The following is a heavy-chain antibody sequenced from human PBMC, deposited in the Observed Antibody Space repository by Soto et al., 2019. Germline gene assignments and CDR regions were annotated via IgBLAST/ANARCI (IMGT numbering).Heavy chain of an antibody. CDR1: GYTFTSYY. Sequence: QVQLVQSGAEVKKPGASVKVSCKASGYTFTSYYMHWVRQAPGQGLEWMGIINPSGGSTSYAQKFQGRVTMTRDTSTSTVYMELSSLRSEDTAVYYCARDYYEYIWGSYRYSGGWFDPWGQGTLVTVSS. V-gene: IGHV1-46*03. CDR2: INPSGGST. J-gene: IGHJ5*02. CDR3: ARDYYEYIWGSYRYSGGWFDP. D-gene: IGHD3-16*02.